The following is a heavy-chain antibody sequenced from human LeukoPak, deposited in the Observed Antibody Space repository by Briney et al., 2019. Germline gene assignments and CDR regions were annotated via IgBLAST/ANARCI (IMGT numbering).Heavy chain of an antibody. Sequence: SETLSLTCTVSGASVSSYYWSLIRQPPGKGLEYIGYISTSGSTNYNPSLKSRVSISVDTSKNQFSLKLSSVTAADTAVYYCARARQYYDSSGYYSYYFDYWGQGTLVTVSS. D-gene: IGHD3-22*01. CDR2: ISTSGST. CDR3: ARARQYYDSSGYYSYYFDY. V-gene: IGHV4-59*02. CDR1: GASVSSYY. J-gene: IGHJ4*02.